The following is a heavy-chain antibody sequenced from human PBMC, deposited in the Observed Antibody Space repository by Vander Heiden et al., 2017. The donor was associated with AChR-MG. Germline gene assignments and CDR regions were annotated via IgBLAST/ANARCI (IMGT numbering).Heavy chain of an antibody. Sequence: EVQLLASGGGLVQPGESLTLSCAASGFHHFDNFALNWVLQAPGRGLEWVSLISADGAATYYADSVKGRFTISRDNSKNTLSLHMNSLRADDTAVYYCAKTFFYGSGTLDFPLFGLDVWGQGTTVTVSS. CDR3: AKTFFYGSGTLDFPLFGLDV. V-gene: IGHV3-23*01. CDR2: ISADGAAT. J-gene: IGHJ6*02. D-gene: IGHD3-10*01. CDR1: GFHHFDNFA.